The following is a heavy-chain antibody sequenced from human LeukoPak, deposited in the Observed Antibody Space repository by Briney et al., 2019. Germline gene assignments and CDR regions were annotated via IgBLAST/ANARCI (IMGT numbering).Heavy chain of an antibody. CDR1: GYTFTSYA. Sequence: ASVKVSCEASGYTFTSYAIHWVRQAPGQRLEWMGWINAGNGNAKYSQKFQGRVTITRDTSASTAYMELSSLRSEDTAVYYCARDPGNLDPSLDYWGQGTLVTVPS. D-gene: IGHD3/OR15-3a*01. J-gene: IGHJ4*02. CDR2: INAGNGNA. CDR3: ARDPGNLDPSLDY. V-gene: IGHV1-3*01.